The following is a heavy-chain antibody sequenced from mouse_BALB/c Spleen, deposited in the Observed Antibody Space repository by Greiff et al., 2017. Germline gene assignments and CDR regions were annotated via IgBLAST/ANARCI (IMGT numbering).Heavy chain of an antibody. D-gene: IGHD2-2*01. CDR3: ARGIYYGYDYFDY. J-gene: IGHJ2*01. Sequence: EVQVVESGGGLVQPGGSLRLSCATSGFTFTDYYMSWVRQPPGKALEWLGFIRNKANGYTTEYSASVKGRFTISRDNSQSILYLQMNTLRAEDSATYYCARGIYYGYDYFDYWGQGTTLTVSS. CDR1: GFTFTDYY. CDR2: IRNKANGYTT. V-gene: IGHV7-3*02.